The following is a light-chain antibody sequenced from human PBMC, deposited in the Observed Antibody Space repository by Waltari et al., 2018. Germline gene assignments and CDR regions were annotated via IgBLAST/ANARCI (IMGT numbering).Light chain of an antibody. V-gene: IGKV1-39*01. Sequence: DIHMTQSPPSLSASLGDRVTLTCRASHNITTNLNWYQQKPGRAPKLLIYAASTLQSRGPSRCSGSGAGTDFTIIISSLQPEDFATYYCQQTYSAPHTFGQGTKLEI. CDR1: HNITTN. J-gene: IGKJ2*01. CDR2: AAS. CDR3: QQTYSAPHT.